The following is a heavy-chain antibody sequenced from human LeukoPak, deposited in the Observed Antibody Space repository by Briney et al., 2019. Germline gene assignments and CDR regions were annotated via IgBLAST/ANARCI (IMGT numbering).Heavy chain of an antibody. Sequence: SETLSLTCTVSGGSISSYYWSWIRQPAGKGLEWIGRIYTSGSTNYNPSLKSRVTMSVDTSKNQFSLKLSSVTAADTAVYYCARDLVEHWGSQLAFDIWGQGTMVTVSS. J-gene: IGHJ3*02. CDR2: IYTSGST. CDR3: ARDLVEHWGSQLAFDI. D-gene: IGHD7-27*01. CDR1: GGSISSYY. V-gene: IGHV4-4*07.